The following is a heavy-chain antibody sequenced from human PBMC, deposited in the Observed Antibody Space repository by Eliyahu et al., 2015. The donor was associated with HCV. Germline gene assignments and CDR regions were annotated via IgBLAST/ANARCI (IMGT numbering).Heavy chain of an antibody. Sequence: EVQVVESGGGLVQPGGSLRXSXTASGXXLSDYEMSXVRQAPGKGLEWISYISIGGHTISYADSVRGRFTLSRDNAENSLSLHMNNLRAEDTAVYYCARDRLDSGDWFDPWGQGTLVIVSS. D-gene: IGHD3/OR15-3a*01. CDR3: ARDRLDSGDWFDP. J-gene: IGHJ5*02. V-gene: IGHV3-48*03. CDR2: ISIGGHTI. CDR1: GXXLSDYE.